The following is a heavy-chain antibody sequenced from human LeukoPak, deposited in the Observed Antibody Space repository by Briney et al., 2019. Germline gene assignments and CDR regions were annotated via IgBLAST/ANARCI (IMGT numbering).Heavy chain of an antibody. J-gene: IGHJ4*02. CDR2: IRSDGSNK. V-gene: IGHV3-30*02. Sequence: GGSLRLSCAASGFPFSSYGMHWVRQAPGTGLEWVSFIRSDGSNKYYADSVNGRFTISRDNSKSTLYLQMNSLTTEDTAMYYCAKDGGGSGWYEPFDYWGQGTLVTVSS. CDR1: GFPFSSYG. D-gene: IGHD6-19*01. CDR3: AKDGGGSGWYEPFDY.